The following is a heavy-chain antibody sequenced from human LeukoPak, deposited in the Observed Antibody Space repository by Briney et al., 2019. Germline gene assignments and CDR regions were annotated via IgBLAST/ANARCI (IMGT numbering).Heavy chain of an antibody. J-gene: IGHJ4*02. CDR2: ISTYNCNT. CDR1: GYTFTSYG. V-gene: IGHV1-18*04. D-gene: IGHD4/OR15-4a*01. Sequence: GASVKVSCKASGYTFTSYGISWVRQAPGQGLEWVGWISTYNCNTNYAQKLQGRVTTTTATSTSTAYMELRSLRSDDTAVYYCASQGDYGVDDYWGQGTLVTVSS. CDR3: ASQGDYGVDDY.